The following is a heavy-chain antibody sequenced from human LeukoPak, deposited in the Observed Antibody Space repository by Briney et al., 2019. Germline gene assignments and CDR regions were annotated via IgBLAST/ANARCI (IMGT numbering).Heavy chain of an antibody. Sequence: AGGSLRLSCAASGFTFSDYWMSWVRQAPGKGLEWVANIKQDGGEKYHVDSVKGRFTISRDNAKNSLYLQMNGLRDEDTAVYYCARGVYELDYWGQGTLVTVSS. J-gene: IGHJ4*02. CDR3: ARGVYELDY. D-gene: IGHD3-3*01. CDR2: IKQDGGEK. V-gene: IGHV3-7*01. CDR1: GFTFSDYW.